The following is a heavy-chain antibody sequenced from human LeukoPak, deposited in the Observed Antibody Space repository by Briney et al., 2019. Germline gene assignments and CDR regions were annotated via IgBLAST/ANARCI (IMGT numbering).Heavy chain of an antibody. D-gene: IGHD3/OR15-3a*01. V-gene: IGHV3-15*01. CDR1: GFSFSDAW. CDR2: IKRKSDGGTA. J-gene: IGHJ4*02. CDR3: TTEVRWDWDIQPFDY. Sequence: GSPRLPCAASGFSFSDAWMGWVRQAPGKGLEWVGRIKRKSDGGTADYAAPVKGRFTMSRDDSKNTLYLEMNSLKTEDTGVYYCTTEVRWDWDIQPFDYWGQGTLVTVSS.